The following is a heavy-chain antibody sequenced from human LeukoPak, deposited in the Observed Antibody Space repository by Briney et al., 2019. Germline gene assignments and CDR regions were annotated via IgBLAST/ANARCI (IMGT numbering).Heavy chain of an antibody. CDR2: IYPGDSDT. Sequence: GESLQISCKGSGYSFTSSWIGWVRQMPGKGLERMGIIYPGDSDTRYSPSFQGQVTISADKSISTAYLQWSSLKASDTAIYYCARRGEMATIPLDYWGQGTLVTVSS. CDR1: GYSFTSSW. J-gene: IGHJ4*02. CDR3: ARRGEMATIPLDY. V-gene: IGHV5-51*01. D-gene: IGHD5-24*01.